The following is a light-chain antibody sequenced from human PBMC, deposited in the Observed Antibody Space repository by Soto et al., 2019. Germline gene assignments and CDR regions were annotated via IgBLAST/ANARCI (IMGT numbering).Light chain of an antibody. CDR2: DAS. J-gene: IGKJ1*01. CDR3: QQYNSFSWT. Sequence: DIQMTQSPSTLSASVGDSVTITCRASQSISTWLAWYQQKPGKAPKLLIYDASSLEGGVPSRFSGSGSGTEFTLTISCLQPDDFATYYCQQYNSFSWTFGQGTKVEIK. V-gene: IGKV1-5*01. CDR1: QSISTW.